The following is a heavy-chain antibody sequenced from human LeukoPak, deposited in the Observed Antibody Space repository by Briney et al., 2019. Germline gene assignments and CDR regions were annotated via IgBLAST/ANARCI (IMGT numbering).Heavy chain of an antibody. D-gene: IGHD3-10*01. V-gene: IGHV3-30*02. CDR3: AKVDYGSGSYPDY. J-gene: IGHJ4*02. Sequence: QSGGSLRLSCAASGFTFSSYSMHWVRQAPGKGLEWVAFIRYDGSNKYYADSVKGRFTISRDNSKNTLYLQMNSLRAEDTAVYYCAKVDYGSGSYPDYWGQGTLVTVSS. CDR2: IRYDGSNK. CDR1: GFTFSSYS.